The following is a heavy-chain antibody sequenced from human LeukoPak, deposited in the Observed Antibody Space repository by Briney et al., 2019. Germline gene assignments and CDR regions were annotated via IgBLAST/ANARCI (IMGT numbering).Heavy chain of an antibody. V-gene: IGHV3-7*01. J-gene: IGHJ4*02. Sequence: GGSLRLSCAASGFTFSSYWMSWVRHAPGKGLEWVANTKQDGSEKYYVDSVKGRFTISRDNAKNSLYLQMNSLRAEDTAVYYCASEIVATIYGAFDYWGQGTLVTVSS. CDR1: GFTFSSYW. CDR3: ASEIVATIYGAFDY. D-gene: IGHD5-12*01. CDR2: TKQDGSEK.